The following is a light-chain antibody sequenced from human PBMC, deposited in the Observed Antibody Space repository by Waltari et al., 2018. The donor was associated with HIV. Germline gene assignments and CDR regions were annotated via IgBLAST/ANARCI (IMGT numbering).Light chain of an antibody. Sequence: EIVLTQSPGTLSLSPGERATLSCRASQSVSSNYLAWYQQKPGQAPRLLIYGASSRLTGIPDRFSGSGSGTDFTLTISRLEPEDFAVYYCQQYGSSPRTFGQGTKVDIK. CDR2: GAS. V-gene: IGKV3-20*01. CDR3: QQYGSSPRT. J-gene: IGKJ1*01. CDR1: QSVSSNY.